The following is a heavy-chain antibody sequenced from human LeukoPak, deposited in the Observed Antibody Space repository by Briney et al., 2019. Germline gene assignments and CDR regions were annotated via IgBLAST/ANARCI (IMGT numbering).Heavy chain of an antibody. CDR1: GYIFTNYG. J-gene: IGHJ4*02. D-gene: IGHD6-13*01. CDR3: ARVTGSSISSRSLLY. V-gene: IGHV1-18*01. Sequence: GASVKVSCKASGYIFTNYGISWVRQAPGQGLEWMGQINPYNGNTHYVQKVQGRVTMTTDTSTYTAYMELRSLASDDTAIYFCARVTGSSISSRSLLYWGQGTLVTVS. CDR2: INPYNGNT.